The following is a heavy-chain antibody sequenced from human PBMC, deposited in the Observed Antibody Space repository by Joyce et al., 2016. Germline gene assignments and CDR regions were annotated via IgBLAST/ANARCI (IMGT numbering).Heavy chain of an antibody. D-gene: IGHD2-2*01. CDR1: GFSCNVAW. CDR2: IQRIADGGTT. V-gene: IGHV3-15*07. Sequence: EVQLMESGGGLVKPGGSLRLSCAASGFSCNVAWMDWVRQAPGKGLEWVGRIQRIADGGTTDYAAPVKGRFTISRDDSKNAVFLQMNSLKTEDTAVYFCTREYWYQFVSWGQGTLVTVSS. CDR3: TREYWYQFVS. J-gene: IGHJ4*02.